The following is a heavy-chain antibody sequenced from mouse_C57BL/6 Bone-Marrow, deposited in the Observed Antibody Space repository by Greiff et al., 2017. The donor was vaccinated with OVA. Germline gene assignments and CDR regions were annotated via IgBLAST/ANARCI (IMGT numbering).Heavy chain of an antibody. Sequence: VKLVESGPGLVKPSQSLFLTCSITGFPITSGYYWIWIRQSPGKPLEWMGYITHSGETFYNPSLQSPISITRETSKNHFFLQLNSVTTEDTAMYYCAGDPEGYLYFDYWGKGTTLTVST. D-gene: IGHD2-3*01. CDR1: GFPITSGYY. J-gene: IGHJ2*01. CDR3: AGDPEGYLYFDY. CDR2: ITHSGET. V-gene: IGHV12-3*01.